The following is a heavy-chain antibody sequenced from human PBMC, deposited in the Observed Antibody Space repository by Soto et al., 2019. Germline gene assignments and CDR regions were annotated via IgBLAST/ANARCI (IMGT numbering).Heavy chain of an antibody. CDR2: VSGSGGST. V-gene: IGHV3-23*01. D-gene: IGHD3-10*01. CDR1: GFTFSSCA. CDR3: AKDVTLSFNMIRGDCDY. J-gene: IGHJ4*02. Sequence: EVQLLESGGGLVRPGGSLRLSCAASGFTFSSCAMSWVRQAPGKWLAWVSVVSGSGGSTEYADSVKGRFTVSRDNSKNTLYLQMHSLRAEDTAVYYCAKDVTLSFNMIRGDCDYWGQGTVVTVSS.